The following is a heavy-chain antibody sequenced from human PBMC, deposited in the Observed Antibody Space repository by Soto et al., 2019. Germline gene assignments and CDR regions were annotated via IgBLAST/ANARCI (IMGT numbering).Heavy chain of an antibody. Sequence: GSLRLSWAASGFTFSSGSMNWVRQAPGKGLEWVSSISSSSYIYYADSVKGRFTISRDNAKNSLYLQMNSLRAEDTAVYYCARGLDVWSGYYPGDTLDYWGQGTQVTVTA. CDR2: ISSSSYI. D-gene: IGHD3-3*01. V-gene: IGHV3-21*01. CDR1: GFTFSSGS. CDR3: ARGLDVWSGYYPGDTLDY. J-gene: IGHJ4*02.